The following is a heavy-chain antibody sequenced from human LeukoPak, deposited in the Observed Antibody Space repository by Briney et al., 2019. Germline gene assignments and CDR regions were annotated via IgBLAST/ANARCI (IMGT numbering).Heavy chain of an antibody. CDR1: GFTFSSYA. CDR2: ISGGGTT. CDR3: ARRGSNREDCSSTDCYGYGMDV. J-gene: IGHJ6*02. Sequence: PGGSLRLSCAASGFTFSSYAMHWVRQAPGRGLESVSVISGGGTTYYADSVKGRFTMSRDNSKNTLYLHMNSLRADDTAVYFCARRGSNREDCSSTDCYGYGMDVWGQGTTVTVSS. V-gene: IGHV3-53*01. D-gene: IGHD2-2*01.